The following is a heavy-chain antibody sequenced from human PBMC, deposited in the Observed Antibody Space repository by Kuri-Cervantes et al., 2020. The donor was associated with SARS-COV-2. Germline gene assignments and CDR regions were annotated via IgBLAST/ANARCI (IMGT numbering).Heavy chain of an antibody. Sequence: SKTLSLTCTVSGGSISSHYWSWIRQPPGKGLEWIGYIYYSGSTNYNPSLKSRVTISVDTSKNQFSLKLSSVTAADTAVYYCARDGVYDFWSGYYQQDDAFDIWGQGTMVTVSS. J-gene: IGHJ3*02. V-gene: IGHV4-59*11. CDR2: IYYSGST. CDR1: GGSISSHY. D-gene: IGHD3-3*01. CDR3: ARDGVYDFWSGYYQQDDAFDI.